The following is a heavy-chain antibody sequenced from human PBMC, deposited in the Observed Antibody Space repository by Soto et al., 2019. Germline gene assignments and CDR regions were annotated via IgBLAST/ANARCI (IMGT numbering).Heavy chain of an antibody. CDR2: IYWDDDK. CDR3: AHSPGPVYGGNTTFDY. Sequence: SGPTLVNPTQTLTLTCTFSGFSLSTSGVGVGWIRQPPGKALEWLALIYWDDDKRYSPSLKSRLTITKDTSKNQVVLTMTNMDPVDTATYYCAHSPGPVYGGNTTFDYWGQGTLVTVPQ. CDR1: GFSLSTSGVG. V-gene: IGHV2-5*02. J-gene: IGHJ4*02. D-gene: IGHD4-17*01.